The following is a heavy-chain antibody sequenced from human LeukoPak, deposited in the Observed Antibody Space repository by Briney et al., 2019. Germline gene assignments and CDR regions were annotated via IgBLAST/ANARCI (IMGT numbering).Heavy chain of an antibody. CDR3: ARSLLSAGSGSYGFDP. CDR1: GGSISSGDYY. V-gene: IGHV4-30-4*01. J-gene: IGHJ5*02. Sequence: PSETLSLTCSVSGGSISSGDYYWSWIRQPPGKGLEWIGHIYYSGSTHLNPSLKSRVTISVDTSKNQFSLKLSSVTATDTAVYYCARSLLSAGSGSYGFDPWGQGTLVTVSS. CDR2: IYYSGST. D-gene: IGHD3-10*01.